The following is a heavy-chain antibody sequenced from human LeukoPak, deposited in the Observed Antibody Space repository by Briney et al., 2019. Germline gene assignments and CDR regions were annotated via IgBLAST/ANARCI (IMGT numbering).Heavy chain of an antibody. V-gene: IGHV3-23*01. CDR1: GFTFNNYA. CDR2: IRGSVGGT. D-gene: IGHD3-9*01. J-gene: IGHJ4*02. CDR3: AKDLSGSEKGGFDY. Sequence: GGSLRLSCAASGFTFNNYAMSWVRQAPGKGLEWVSGIRGSVGGTYYADSVKGRFTISRDNSKNTLFLQMNSLRAEDTAVYYCAKDLSGSEKGGFDYWGQGTLVTVSS.